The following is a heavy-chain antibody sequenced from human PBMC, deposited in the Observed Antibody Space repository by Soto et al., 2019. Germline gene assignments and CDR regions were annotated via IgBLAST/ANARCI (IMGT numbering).Heavy chain of an antibody. J-gene: IGHJ4*02. CDR3: ARDEYGGYDYFDY. D-gene: IGHD5-12*01. CDR1: GGSISSYY. V-gene: IGHV4-59*01. CDR2: IYYSGST. Sequence: PSETLSLTCTVSGGSISSYYWSWIRQPPGKGLEWIGYIYYSGSTNYNPSLKSRVTISVDTSKNQFSLKLSSVTAADTAVYYCARDEYGGYDYFDYWGQGTLVTVSS.